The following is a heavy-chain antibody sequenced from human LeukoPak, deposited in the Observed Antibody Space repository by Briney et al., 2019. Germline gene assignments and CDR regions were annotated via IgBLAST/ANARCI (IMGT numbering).Heavy chain of an antibody. CDR2: MNPNSGNT. J-gene: IGHJ4*02. CDR1: GYTFTSYD. V-gene: IGHV1-8*03. Sequence: ASVKVSCKASGYTFTSYDINWVRQATGQGLEWMGWMNPNSGNTGYAQKFQGRVTITRNTSISTAYMELSSLRSEDTAVYYCARTYYYGSGSFPVIDYWGQGTLVTVSS. CDR3: ARTYYYGSGSFPVIDY. D-gene: IGHD3-10*01.